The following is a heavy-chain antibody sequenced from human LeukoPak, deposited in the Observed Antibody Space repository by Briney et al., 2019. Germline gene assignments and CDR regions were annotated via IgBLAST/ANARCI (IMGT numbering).Heavy chain of an antibody. J-gene: IGHJ4*02. D-gene: IGHD3-10*01. Sequence: PGGSLRLSCAASGFTFSNYWMSWVRQAPGKGLEWVANIKQDGSEKYYVDSVKGRFTISRDNAKNSLYLQMNSLRAEDTAVYYCARAQEYYYGSGGPLDYWGQGTLVTVSS. V-gene: IGHV3-7*04. CDR2: IKQDGSEK. CDR1: GFTFSNYW. CDR3: ARAQEYYYGSGGPLDY.